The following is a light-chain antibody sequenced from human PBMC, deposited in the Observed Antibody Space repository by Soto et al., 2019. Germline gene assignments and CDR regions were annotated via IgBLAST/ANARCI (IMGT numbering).Light chain of an antibody. CDR1: QSVSKNY. V-gene: IGKV3-20*01. J-gene: IGKJ1*01. CDR2: GAS. Sequence: ILLAKSACTMALDPGESVTISWGASQSVSKNYLAWSQQKPGHAPSVLIYGASNRATGIPDRLTASGSGTDFTLPISRLEPEEFAVYYCQQYGSSGTYGQVTK. CDR3: QQYGSSGT.